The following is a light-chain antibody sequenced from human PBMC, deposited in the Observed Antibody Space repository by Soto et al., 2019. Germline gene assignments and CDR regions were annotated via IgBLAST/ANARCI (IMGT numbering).Light chain of an antibody. CDR3: QSYDTGLRTV. CDR1: SSNIGAGYD. CDR2: GNS. Sequence: QSVLTQPPSVSGAPGQRVTISCTESSSNIGAGYDVHWYQQLPGTAPKLLIYGNSNRPSGVPDRFSGSKSGTSASLAITGLQAEDEADYYCQSYDTGLRTVFGGGTKLTVL. V-gene: IGLV1-40*01. J-gene: IGLJ7*01.